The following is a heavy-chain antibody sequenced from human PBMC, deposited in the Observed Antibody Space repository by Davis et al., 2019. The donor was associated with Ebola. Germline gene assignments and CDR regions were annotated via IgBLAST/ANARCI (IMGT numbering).Heavy chain of an antibody. V-gene: IGHV3-7*01. CDR1: GFTFSNYA. CDR3: ARDGSYSSSSGDY. D-gene: IGHD6-6*01. CDR2: INQDGGEK. J-gene: IGHJ4*02. Sequence: GESLKISCAASGFTFSNYAMTWVRQAPGKGLEWVANINQDGGEKQYVDSVKGRFTISRDNAKNSLYLQMNSLRAEDTAVYYCARDGSYSSSSGDYWGQGTLVTVSS.